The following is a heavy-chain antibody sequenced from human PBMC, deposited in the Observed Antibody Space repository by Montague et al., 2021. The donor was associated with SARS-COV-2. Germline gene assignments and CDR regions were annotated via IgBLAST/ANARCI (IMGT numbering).Heavy chain of an antibody. D-gene: IGHD3-9*01. CDR2: IDWDDNK. V-gene: IGHV2-70*20. CDR1: GFSLSTSGMC. J-gene: IGHJ4*02. CDR3: ARSLYDILTGYCLPFDY. Sequence: PALVKPTQTLTLTCTFSGFSLSTSGMCVSWVRQPPGKALEWLALIDWDDNKFYSTSLKTRLTISKDTSKNQVVLTMTNVDPVDTATYYCARSLYDILTGYCLPFDYWGQGTLVTVSS.